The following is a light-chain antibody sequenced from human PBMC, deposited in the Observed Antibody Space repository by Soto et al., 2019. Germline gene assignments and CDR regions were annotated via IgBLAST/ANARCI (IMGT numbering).Light chain of an antibody. CDR1: SSDVGGYNY. J-gene: IGLJ2*01. CDR2: EVS. V-gene: IGLV2-14*01. CDR3: SAYTSIKEV. Sequence: QSALTQPASVSGSPGQSITISCTGTSSDVGGYNYVSWYQQHPGKAPKLMIYEVSNRPSGVSNRFSGSKSGNTASLTISGLQAEDEADYYCSAYTSIKEVFGGGTKLTVL.